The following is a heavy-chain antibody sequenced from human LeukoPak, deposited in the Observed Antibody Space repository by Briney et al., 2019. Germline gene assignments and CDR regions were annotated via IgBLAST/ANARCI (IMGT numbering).Heavy chain of an antibody. V-gene: IGHV4-34*01. CDR3: ARSKVPATGNWFDP. J-gene: IGHJ5*02. CDR1: GGSFSGYY. D-gene: IGHD2-21*02. CDR2: INHSGST. Sequence: SETLCLTCAVYGGSFSGYYWSWIRQPPGKGLEWIGEINHSGSTNYNPSLKSRVTISVDTSKSQFSLKLSSVTAADTAVYYCARSKVPATGNWFDPWGQGTLVTVSS.